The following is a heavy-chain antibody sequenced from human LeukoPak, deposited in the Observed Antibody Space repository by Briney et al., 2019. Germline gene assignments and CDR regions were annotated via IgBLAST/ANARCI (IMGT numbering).Heavy chain of an antibody. CDR3: ASSSSSRFDY. CDR1: GGSISSYY. CDR2: IYYSGST. D-gene: IGHD6-6*01. V-gene: IGHV4-59*01. Sequence: SETLSLTCTVSGGSISSYYWSWIRQPPGKGLEWIGYIYYSGSTNYNPSLESRVTISVDTSKNQFSLKLSSVTAADTAVYYCASSSSSRFDYWGQGTLVTVSS. J-gene: IGHJ4*02.